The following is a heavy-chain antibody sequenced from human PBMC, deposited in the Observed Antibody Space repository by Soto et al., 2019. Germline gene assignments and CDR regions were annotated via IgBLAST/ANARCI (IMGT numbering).Heavy chain of an antibody. J-gene: IGHJ5*02. CDR3: ARDPRDLDVPYNWFDP. Sequence: QVQLVQSGAEVKKPGSSVKVSCKASGGTFSSYTISWVRQAPGQGLEWMGGIIPILGIANYAHKFQGRVTITADKSTSTAYMELSSLRSEDTAVYYCARDPRDLDVPYNWFDPWGQGTLVTVSS. CDR2: IIPILGIA. V-gene: IGHV1-69*08. CDR1: GGTFSSYT. D-gene: IGHD3-10*02.